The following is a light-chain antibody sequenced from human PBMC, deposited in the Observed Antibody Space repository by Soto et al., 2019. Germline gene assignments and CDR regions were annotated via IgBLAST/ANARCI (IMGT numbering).Light chain of an antibody. Sequence: EIVLTQSPGTLSLSPGERVTLSCRASQSVSNSFLAWYQQKPGQAPRLLIYGASSRATGIPGRFSGSGSGADFTLTISRLEPEDFAVYYCQQYGSSPITFGQGTRLEIK. CDR2: GAS. V-gene: IGKV3-20*01. CDR1: QSVSNSF. CDR3: QQYGSSPIT. J-gene: IGKJ5*01.